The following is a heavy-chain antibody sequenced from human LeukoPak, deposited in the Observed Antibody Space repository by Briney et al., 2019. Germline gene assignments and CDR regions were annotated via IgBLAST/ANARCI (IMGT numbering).Heavy chain of an antibody. V-gene: IGHV3-30*03. CDR2: ISYDGSNK. CDR1: GFTFSSYG. CDR3: AREGPRSIDTAMVTNYYYYGMDV. Sequence: HAGGSLRLSCAASGFTFSSYGMHWVRQAPGKGLEWVAVISYDGSNKYYADSVKGRFTISRDNSKNTLYLQMNSLRAEDTAVYYCAREGPRSIDTAMVTNYYYYGMDVWGQGTTVTVSS. J-gene: IGHJ6*02. D-gene: IGHD5-18*01.